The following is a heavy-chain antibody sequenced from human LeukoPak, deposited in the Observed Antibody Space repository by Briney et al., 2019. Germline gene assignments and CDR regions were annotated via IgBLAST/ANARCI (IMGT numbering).Heavy chain of an antibody. CDR2: IIPIFGTA. Sequence: SVRVSCKASGGTFSSYAISWVRQAPGQGLEWMGGIIPIFGTANYAQKFQGRVTVTADESTSTAYMELSSLRSEDTAVYYCAREESSRLSAWFDPWGQGTLVTVSS. CDR3: AREESSRLSAWFDP. V-gene: IGHV1-69*01. D-gene: IGHD6-13*01. CDR1: GGTFSSYA. J-gene: IGHJ5*02.